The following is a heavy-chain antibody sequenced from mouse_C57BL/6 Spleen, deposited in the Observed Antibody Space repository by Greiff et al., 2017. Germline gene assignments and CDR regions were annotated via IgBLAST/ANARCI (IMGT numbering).Heavy chain of an antibody. D-gene: IGHD3-3*01. J-gene: IGHJ2*01. Sequence: EVHLVESGGGLVKPGGSLKLSCAASGFTFSSYTMSWVRQTPEKRLEWVATISGGGGNTYYPDSVKGRCTISRDNAKNTLYLQMSSLRSEDTALYYGARQGDVGFDYWGQGTTRTVAS. V-gene: IGHV5-9*01. CDR2: ISGGGGNT. CDR3: ARQGDVGFDY. CDR1: GFTFSSYT.